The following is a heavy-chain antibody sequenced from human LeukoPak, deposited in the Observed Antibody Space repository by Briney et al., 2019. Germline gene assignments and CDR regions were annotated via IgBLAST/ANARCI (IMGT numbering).Heavy chain of an antibody. V-gene: IGHV3-23*05. CDR3: ARVGSTDSPHAFDI. CDR2: IGSDNKP. D-gene: IGHD2-21*02. Sequence: TGGSLRLSCAASGFTFSSYAMSWVRQAPGQGLEWVSSIGSDNKPHYSESVKGRFAISRDNSKSMLFLQLNSLRAEDTSVYYCARVGSTDSPHAFDIWGQGTMVTVSS. CDR1: GFTFSSYA. J-gene: IGHJ3*02.